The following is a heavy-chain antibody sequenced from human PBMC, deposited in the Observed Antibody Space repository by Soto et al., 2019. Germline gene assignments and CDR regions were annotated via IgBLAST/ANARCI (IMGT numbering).Heavy chain of an antibody. V-gene: IGHV3-74*01. CDR2: ISPDGSIR. CDR3: ARSVDY. CDR1: GFTFSTYW. Sequence: GGSLRLSCAASGFTFSTYWMHWVRQAPGKGLEWVSRISPDGSIRNYADSVEGRFTISRDNAKNTVYLQIGSLRAEDTAVYYCARSVDYWGQGTLVTVSS. J-gene: IGHJ4*02.